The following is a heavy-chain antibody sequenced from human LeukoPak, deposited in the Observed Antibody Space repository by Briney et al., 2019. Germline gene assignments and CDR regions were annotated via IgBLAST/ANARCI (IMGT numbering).Heavy chain of an antibody. D-gene: IGHD6-19*01. CDR2: FDPEDGET. V-gene: IGHV1-24*01. Sequence: GASVKVSCKVSGYTLTELSMHWVRQAPGKGLEWMGGFDPEDGETIYAQKFQGRVTMTEHTSTDTAYMELSSLRSEDTAVYYCATGGQYSSGWYQYYWGQGTLVTVSS. CDR3: ATGGQYSSGWYQYY. CDR1: GYTLTELS. J-gene: IGHJ4*02.